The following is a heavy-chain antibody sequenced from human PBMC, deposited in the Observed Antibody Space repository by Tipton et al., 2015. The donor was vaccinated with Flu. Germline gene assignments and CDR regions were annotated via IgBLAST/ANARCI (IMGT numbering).Heavy chain of an antibody. CDR1: GGSISSYY. J-gene: IGHJ4*02. CDR2: IYTSGST. Sequence: TLSLTCTVSGGSISSYYWSWIRQPAGKGLEWIGRIYTSGSTNYNPSLKSRVTMSVDTSKNQSSLKLSSVTAADTAVYYCARGGYSGYDRYYFDYWGQGTLVTVSS. V-gene: IGHV4-4*07. D-gene: IGHD5-12*01. CDR3: ARGGYSGYDRYYFDY.